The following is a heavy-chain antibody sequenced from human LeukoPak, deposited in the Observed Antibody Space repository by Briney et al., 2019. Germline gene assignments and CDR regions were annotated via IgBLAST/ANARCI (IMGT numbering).Heavy chain of an antibody. J-gene: IGHJ5*02. D-gene: IGHD3-3*01. CDR3: ARERKILLEWLFPSGSWFDP. CDR2: IYHSGST. Sequence: PSETLSLTCTVSGGSISRGSYYWGWIRQPPGKGLEWIGSIYHSGSTYYNPSLKSRVTISVDTSKNQFSLKLSSVTAADTAVYYCARERKILLEWLFPSGSWFDPSRQGTLVTVSS. V-gene: IGHV4-39*07. CDR1: GGSISRGSYY.